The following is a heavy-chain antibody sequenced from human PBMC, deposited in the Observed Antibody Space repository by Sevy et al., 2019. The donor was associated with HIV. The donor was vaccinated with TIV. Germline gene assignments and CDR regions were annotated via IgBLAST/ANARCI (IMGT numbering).Heavy chain of an antibody. Sequence: GGSLRLSCAASGFTFDDYGMSWVRRAPGKGLEWVSDLNWNGGSTGYADSVKGRFTISGDNAKNSLYLQMNSLRAEDTALYYCARNRASGAHSLLWFGEYPLDYWGQGTLVTVSS. D-gene: IGHD3-10*01. CDR1: GFTFDDYG. J-gene: IGHJ4*02. CDR2: LNWNGGST. V-gene: IGHV3-20*04. CDR3: ARNRASGAHSLLWFGEYPLDY.